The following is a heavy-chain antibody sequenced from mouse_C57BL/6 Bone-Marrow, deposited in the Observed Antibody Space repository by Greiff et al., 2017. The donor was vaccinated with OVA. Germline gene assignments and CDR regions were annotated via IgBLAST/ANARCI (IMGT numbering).Heavy chain of an antibody. CDR1: GYTFTSYW. CDR2: INPSSGYT. V-gene: IGHV1-7*01. Sequence: VQLQQSGADLAKPGASVKLSCKASGYTFTSYWMHWVKQRPGQGLEWIGYINPSSGYTKYNQKFKDKATLTADKSSSTAYMQLSSLTYEDSAVYYCAVWLRRGGPGFAYWGQGTLVTVSA. D-gene: IGHD2-2*01. J-gene: IGHJ3*01. CDR3: AVWLRRGGPGFAY.